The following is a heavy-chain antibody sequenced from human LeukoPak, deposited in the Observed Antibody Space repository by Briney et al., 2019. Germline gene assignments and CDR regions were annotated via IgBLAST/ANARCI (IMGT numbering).Heavy chain of an antibody. V-gene: IGHV4-39*01. CDR3: ATHIQLWSGWFDP. CDR2: IYYSGST. J-gene: IGHJ5*02. CDR1: GGSISSSSYY. Sequence: SETLSLTCTVSGGSISSSSYYWGWIRQPPGKGLEWIGSIYYSGSTYYNPSLKSRVIISVDTSKNQFSLKLSSVTAADTAVYYCATHIQLWSGWFDPWGQGTLVTVSS. D-gene: IGHD5-18*01.